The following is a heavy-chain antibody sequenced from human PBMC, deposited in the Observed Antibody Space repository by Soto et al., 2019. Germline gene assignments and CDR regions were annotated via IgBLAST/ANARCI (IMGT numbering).Heavy chain of an antibody. J-gene: IGHJ1*01. CDR3: TTDPRNSGY. D-gene: IGHD4-4*01. CDR1: SVSNAW. V-gene: IGHV3-15*07. CDR2: IKSKTDGGTT. Sequence: SVSNAWMNWVRQAPGKGLEWVGRIKSKTDGGTTDYAAPVKGRFTISRDDSKNTLYLQMNSLKTENTAVYYCTTDPRNSGYWGQGTLVTVSS.